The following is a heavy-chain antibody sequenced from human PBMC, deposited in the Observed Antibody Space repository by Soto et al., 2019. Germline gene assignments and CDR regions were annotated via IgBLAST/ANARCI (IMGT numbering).Heavy chain of an antibody. J-gene: IGHJ4*02. V-gene: IGHV4-34*01. CDR2: INHSGST. D-gene: IGHD3-10*01. CDR1: GGSFSGYY. CDR3: ARVRQRVYYGSGEDFDY. Sequence: QVQLQQWGAGLLKPSETLSLTCAVYGGSFSGYYWSWIRQPPGKGLEWIGEINHSGSTNYNPSLKSRVTISVDTSKNQFSLKLSSVTAADTAVYYCARVRQRVYYGSGEDFDYWGQGTLVTVSS.